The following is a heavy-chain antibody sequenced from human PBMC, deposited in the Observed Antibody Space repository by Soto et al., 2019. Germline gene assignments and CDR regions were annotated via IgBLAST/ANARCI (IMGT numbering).Heavy chain of an antibody. CDR1: GDFVSNGNSY. J-gene: IGHJ6*02. V-gene: IGHV4-61*01. CDR2: TYYSGST. Sequence: PSETLSLTCTVSGDFVSNGNSYWSWIRQPPGKGLEWIGYTYYSGSTNYNPSLKSRVTVSVDTSKNQFSLRLSSVTAADTAVYYCARGGAYYYYYGMDVWGQGTTVTVSS. CDR3: ARGGAYYYYYGMDV.